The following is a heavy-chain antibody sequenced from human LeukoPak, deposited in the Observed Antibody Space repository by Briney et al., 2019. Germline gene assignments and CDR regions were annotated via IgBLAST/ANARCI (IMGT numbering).Heavy chain of an antibody. CDR2: ISSSSSTI. D-gene: IGHD3-10*01. V-gene: IGHV3-48*01. CDR3: TRHHLGSRGESTYYYYYMDV. Sequence: GGSLRLSCAASGFTFSSYSMNWVRQAPGKGLEWVSYISSSSSTIYYADPVKGRFTISRDNAKNSLYLQMNSLKTEDTAVYYCTRHHLGSRGESTYYYYYMDVWGKGTTVTVSS. J-gene: IGHJ6*03. CDR1: GFTFSSYS.